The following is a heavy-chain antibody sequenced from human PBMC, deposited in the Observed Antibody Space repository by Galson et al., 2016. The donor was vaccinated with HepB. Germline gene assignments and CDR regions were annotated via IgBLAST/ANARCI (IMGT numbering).Heavy chain of an antibody. Sequence: SVKVSCKASGYTFSDYYMHWVRQAPGQGLEWMGIINPTDVTTTYAQKFQGRVTMTRDTSTSTVYMELSSLRSADTAVYYCARGADSGYELGDYWGQGTLVTVSS. CDR2: INPTDVTT. D-gene: IGHD5-12*01. J-gene: IGHJ4*02. CDR1: GYTFSDYY. CDR3: ARGADSGYELGDY. V-gene: IGHV1-46*01.